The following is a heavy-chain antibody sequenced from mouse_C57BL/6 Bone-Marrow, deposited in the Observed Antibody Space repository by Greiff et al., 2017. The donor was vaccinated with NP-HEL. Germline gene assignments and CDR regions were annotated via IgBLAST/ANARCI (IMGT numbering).Heavy chain of an antibody. CDR1: GFTFSDFY. D-gene: IGHD1-1*01. V-gene: IGHV7-1*01. CDR2: SRNKANDYTT. Sequence: EVKLMESGGGLVQSGRSLRLSCATSGFTFSDFYMEWVRQAPGKGLEWIAASRNKANDYTTEYSASVKGRFIVSRDTSQSILYLQMNALRAEDTAIYYCARDANYYGSSYGDFDVWGTGTTVTVSS. J-gene: IGHJ1*03. CDR3: ARDANYYGSSYGDFDV.